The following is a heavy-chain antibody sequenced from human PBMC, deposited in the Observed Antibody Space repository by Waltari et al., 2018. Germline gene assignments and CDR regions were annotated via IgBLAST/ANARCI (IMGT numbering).Heavy chain of an antibody. V-gene: IGHV5-10-1*03. CDR2: IDPRDSST. Sequence: EVQLVQSGAEVKKPGESLRISCKGSGYSFTDYWIFWVRQMPGKGLEWVARIDPRDSSTVDNSSFQGHVTVAADKSISTAYLQWSSLKASDTAMYFCARRVVREPFDHWGQGTLVTVSS. D-gene: IGHD3-10*02. CDR3: ARRVVREPFDH. CDR1: GYSFTDYW. J-gene: IGHJ4*02.